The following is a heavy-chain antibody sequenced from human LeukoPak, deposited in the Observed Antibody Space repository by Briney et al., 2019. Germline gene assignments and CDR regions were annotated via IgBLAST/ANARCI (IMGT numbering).Heavy chain of an antibody. CDR2: IYFRGGT. D-gene: IGHD6-13*01. J-gene: IGHJ4*02. CDR1: GASISSSYY. CDR3: VRHIAMGSPLYD. V-gene: IGHV4-39*01. Sequence: SETLSLTCTVSGASISSSYYWGWIRQSPGKGLEWIASIYFRGGTYYNPSLKSRVTISVDATKNVCSLKLTSVAAAETAVYYCVRHIAMGSPLYDSGQGTLVTVSA.